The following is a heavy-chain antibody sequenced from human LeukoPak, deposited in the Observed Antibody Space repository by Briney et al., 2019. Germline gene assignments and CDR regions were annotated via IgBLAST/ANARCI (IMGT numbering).Heavy chain of an antibody. CDR1: GGSISSGDYS. J-gene: IGHJ5*02. Sequence: SETLSLTCAVSGGSISSGDYSWSWIRQPPGKGLEWIGYIYHSGSTYYNPSLKSRVTISVDRSKNQFSLKLSSVTAADTAVYYCAREGYYGSGSYGTFDPWGQGTLVTVSS. D-gene: IGHD3-10*01. V-gene: IGHV4-30-2*01. CDR3: AREGYYGSGSYGTFDP. CDR2: IYHSGST.